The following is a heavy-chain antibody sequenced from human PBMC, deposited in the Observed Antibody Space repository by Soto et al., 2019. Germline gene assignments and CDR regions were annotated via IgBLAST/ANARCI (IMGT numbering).Heavy chain of an antibody. V-gene: IGHV4-4*02. Sequence: QVQLQESGPGLVKPSGTLSLTCAVSGGSISSSNWWSWVRQPPGKGLEWIGEIYHSGSTNYNPSHKSQVTISVDKSKNQFSLKLSSVTAADTAVYYCARRPDAKIVVVITNGDYWGQGTLVTVSS. J-gene: IGHJ4*02. CDR3: ARRPDAKIVVVITNGDY. D-gene: IGHD3-22*01. CDR1: GGSISSSNW. CDR2: IYHSGST.